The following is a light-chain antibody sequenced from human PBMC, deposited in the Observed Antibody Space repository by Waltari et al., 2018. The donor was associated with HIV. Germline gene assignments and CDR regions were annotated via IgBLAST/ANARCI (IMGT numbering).Light chain of an antibody. CDR2: EVT. CDR3: GSYTGDESPDVV. Sequence: QSALTQPPSASGSPGQSVTISCTGTSSDIGGFVSWYQQHSGKAPKPKIYEVTKRPAGVPDRFSGSTSGNTASLTGSGLQAEDEADYYCGSYTGDESPDVVFGEGTKLTVL. J-gene: IGLJ2*01. CDR1: SSDIGGF. V-gene: IGLV2-8*01.